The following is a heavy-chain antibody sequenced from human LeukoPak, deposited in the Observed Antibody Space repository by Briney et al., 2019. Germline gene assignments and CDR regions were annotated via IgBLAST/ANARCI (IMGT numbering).Heavy chain of an antibody. CDR1: GFTFTNYA. CDR2: LSPSGADT. Sequence: GGSLRLSCAASGFTFTNYAMNWVRQAPGEGLAWVSTLSPSGADTYYADSVKGRFTISRDISKNTLYLQMNSLRAEDTAVYYCARRAYNWGAFDIWGQGTMVTVSS. CDR3: ARRAYNWGAFDI. J-gene: IGHJ3*02. V-gene: IGHV3-23*01. D-gene: IGHD5-24*01.